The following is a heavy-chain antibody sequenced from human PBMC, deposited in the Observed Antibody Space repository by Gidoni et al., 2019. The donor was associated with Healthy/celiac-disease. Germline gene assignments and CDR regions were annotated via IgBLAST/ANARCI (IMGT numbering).Heavy chain of an antibody. CDR1: GSTFSSYG. J-gene: IGHJ4*02. CDR3: ARDRYSSGPFDY. V-gene: IGHV3-33*01. D-gene: IGHD5-18*01. CDR2: IWYDGSNN. Sequence: QVQLVESGGGVVQPGRALRPSCPAPGSTFSSYGMHWVRQAPGKGLEWVAVIWYDGSNNYYADSMKGRFTISRDNSKNTLYLQMNSLRAEDTAVYYCARDRYSSGPFDYWGQGTLVTVSS.